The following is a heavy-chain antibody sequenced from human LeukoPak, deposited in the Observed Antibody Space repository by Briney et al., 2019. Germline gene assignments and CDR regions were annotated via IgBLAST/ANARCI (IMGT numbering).Heavy chain of an antibody. V-gene: IGHV4-59*01. D-gene: IGHD3-22*01. CDR1: GGSISSYY. CDR3: ARLGYYDSSGSPFFDY. CDR2: IYDSGST. J-gene: IGHJ4*02. Sequence: SETLSLTCTVPGGSISSYYWSWIRQPPGKGLEWIGYIYDSGSTNYNPSLKSRVTISVDTSKNQFSLKLSSVTAADTAVYYCARLGYYDSSGSPFFDYWGQGTLVTVSS.